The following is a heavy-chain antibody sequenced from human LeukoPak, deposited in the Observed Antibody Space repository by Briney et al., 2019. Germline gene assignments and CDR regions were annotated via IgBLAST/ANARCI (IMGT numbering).Heavy chain of an antibody. CDR3: ARHSSSSGWCHYFDY. J-gene: IGHJ4*02. CDR1: GGSISSTNW. CDR2: RYYSGTT. V-gene: IGHV4-39*01. Sequence: PSETLSLTCGVSGGSISSTNWWSWVRQPPGKGLEWIGSRYYSGTTYYNPSLKSRVTISEDTSKNHFSLKLSSVTAADTAVYYCARHSSSSGWCHYFDYWGQGTLVAVSS. D-gene: IGHD6-19*01.